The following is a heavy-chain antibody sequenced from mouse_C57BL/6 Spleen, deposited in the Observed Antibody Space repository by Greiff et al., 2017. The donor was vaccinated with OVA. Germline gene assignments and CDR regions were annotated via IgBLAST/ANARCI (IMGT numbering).Heavy chain of an antibody. CDR1: GFTFSDYG. CDR2: ISSGSSTI. V-gene: IGHV5-17*01. D-gene: IGHD2-10*01. CDR3: ARPYYGNYPAWFAY. J-gene: IGHJ3*01. Sequence: EVKLVESGGGLVKPGGSLKLSCAASGFTFSDYGMHWVRQAPEKGLEWVAYISSGSSTIYYADTVKGRFTISRDNAKNTLFLQMTSLRSEDTAMYYCARPYYGNYPAWFAYWGQGTLVTVSA.